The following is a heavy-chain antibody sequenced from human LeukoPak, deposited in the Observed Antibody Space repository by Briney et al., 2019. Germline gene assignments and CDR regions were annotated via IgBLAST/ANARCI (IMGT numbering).Heavy chain of an antibody. CDR1: GFTFSYYW. D-gene: IGHD2-2*01. CDR3: ARDRFCTTDSCSDY. CDR2: IKTDGTST. V-gene: IGHV3-74*01. J-gene: IGHJ4*02. Sequence: GGSLRLSCAASGFTFSYYWMHWVRQAPGKGLVWVARIKTDGTSTSYADSVKGRFTISRDNAKNTLYLQMNSLRVEDTAVYYCARDRFCTTDSCSDYWGQGTLVTVSS.